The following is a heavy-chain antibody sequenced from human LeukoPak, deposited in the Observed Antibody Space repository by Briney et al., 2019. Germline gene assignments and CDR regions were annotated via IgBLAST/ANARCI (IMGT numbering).Heavy chain of an antibody. J-gene: IGHJ4*02. CDR1: GFTFSSYG. D-gene: IGHD6-19*01. V-gene: IGHV3-30*02. CDR2: IRHDESVR. Sequence: GRSLRLSCAASGFTFSSYGMHWVRQATGKGLEWVAFIRHDESVRYYADSVKGRFTISRDNSKNTLSLQMNSLRPEDTAVYYCAKGPSQGATWLGDYWGQGILVTVSS. CDR3: AKGPSQGATWLGDY.